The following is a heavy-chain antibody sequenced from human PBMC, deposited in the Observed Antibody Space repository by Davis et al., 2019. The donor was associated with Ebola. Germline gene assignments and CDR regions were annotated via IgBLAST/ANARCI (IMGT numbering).Heavy chain of an antibody. CDR1: GGSISSGGYY. Sequence: SETLSLTCTVSGGSISSGGYYWSWIRQPPGKGLEWIGEINHSGSTNYNPSLKSRVTISVDTSKNQFSLKLSSVTAADTAVYYCARDNLGSLDYWGQGMLVTVSS. V-gene: IGHV4-39*07. J-gene: IGHJ4*02. CDR3: ARDNLGSLDY. CDR2: INHSGST. D-gene: IGHD1-14*01.